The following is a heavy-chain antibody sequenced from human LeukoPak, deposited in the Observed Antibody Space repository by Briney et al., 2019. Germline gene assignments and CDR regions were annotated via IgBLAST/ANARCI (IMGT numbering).Heavy chain of an antibody. CDR3: ARDFPFWSGYYYYYYMDV. V-gene: IGHV4-59*12. CDR2: IYHSEST. CDR1: GGSISSSY. J-gene: IGHJ6*03. Sequence: PETLSLTCTVSGGSISSSYCSWIRQPPGKGLEWIGYIYHSESTNYNPSLKSRVTISVDTSKNQFSLKLSSVTAADTAVYYCARDFPFWSGYYYYYYMDVWGKGTTVTVSS. D-gene: IGHD3-3*01.